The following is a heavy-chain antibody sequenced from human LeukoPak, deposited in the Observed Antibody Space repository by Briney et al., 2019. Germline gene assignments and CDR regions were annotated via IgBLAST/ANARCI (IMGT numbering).Heavy chain of an antibody. J-gene: IGHJ4*02. CDR1: GFRFSTYW. CDR3: ATDLGSSRPNF. D-gene: IGHD6-13*01. Sequence: GGSLRLSWAASGFRFSTYWMIWVRQAPGKGLEWVANIKQDGSEKYYVDSAKGRFTISRDNAKNSLYLQMNSLRAEDTAVYYCATDLGSSRPNFWGQGVLVTVSS. CDR2: IKQDGSEK. V-gene: IGHV3-7*01.